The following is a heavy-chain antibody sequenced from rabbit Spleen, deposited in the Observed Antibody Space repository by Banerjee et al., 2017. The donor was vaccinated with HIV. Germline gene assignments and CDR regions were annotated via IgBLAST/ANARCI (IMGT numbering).Heavy chain of an antibody. CDR2: IDISDGDT. J-gene: IGHJ2*01. D-gene: IGHD1-1*01. Sequence: LEESGGGLVKPGGTLTLTCTVSGFSFSSNWICWVRQAPGKGLEWIACIDISDGDTDYANWPKGRFPISKTSSTTVTLQMTSLTAADTATYFCARNYVNAFDPWGQGTLVTVS. CDR3: ARNYVNAFDP. CDR1: GFSFSSNW. V-gene: IGHV1S45*01.